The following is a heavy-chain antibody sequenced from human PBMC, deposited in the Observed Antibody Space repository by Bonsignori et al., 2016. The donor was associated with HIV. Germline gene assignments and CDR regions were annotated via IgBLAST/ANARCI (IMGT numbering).Heavy chain of an antibody. CDR3: AREVTTVVMPFDY. CDR2: INPNSGGT. V-gene: IGHV1-2*02. Sequence: WVRQAPGQGLEWMGWINPNSGGTNYAQKFQGRVTMTRDTSISTAYMELSRLRSDDTAVYYCAREVTTVVMPFDYWGQGTLVTVSS. J-gene: IGHJ4*02. D-gene: IGHD4-23*01.